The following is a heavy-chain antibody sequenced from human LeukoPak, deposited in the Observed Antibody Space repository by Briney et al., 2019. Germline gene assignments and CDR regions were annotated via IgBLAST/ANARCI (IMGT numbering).Heavy chain of an antibody. J-gene: IGHJ6*03. V-gene: IGHV3-11*01. CDR1: GFTFSGYN. CDR2: ISRSGSTK. Sequence: PAGSLRLSCAASGFTFSGYNMRWIRQAPGKGLEWVSSISRSGSTKYYADSVKGRFTIFRDNAKNSLFLQMNSLRAEDTAVYYCARVLRYCSGGNCYSGGLGYMDVWGKGTTVTISS. CDR3: ARVLRYCSGGNCYSGGLGYMDV. D-gene: IGHD2-15*01.